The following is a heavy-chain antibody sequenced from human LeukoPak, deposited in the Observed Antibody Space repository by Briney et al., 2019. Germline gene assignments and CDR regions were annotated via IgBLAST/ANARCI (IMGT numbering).Heavy chain of an antibody. CDR3: ARGTLWFGELSA. CDR1: GGSISSYY. CDR2: IYYSGST. D-gene: IGHD3-10*01. V-gene: IGHV4-59*01. J-gene: IGHJ5*02. Sequence: PETLSLTCTVSGGSISSYYWSWIRQPPGKGLEWIGYIYYSGSTNYNPSLKSRVTISVDTSKNQFSLKLSSVTAADTAVYYCARGTLWFGELSAWGQGTLVTVSS.